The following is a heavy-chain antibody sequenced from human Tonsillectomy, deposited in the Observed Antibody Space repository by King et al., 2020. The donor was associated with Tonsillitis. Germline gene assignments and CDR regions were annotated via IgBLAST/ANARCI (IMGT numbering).Heavy chain of an antibody. Sequence: VQLVESGGGVVRPGGSLRLSCAASGFTFDDYAMSWVRQAPGKGLEWVSGIHWHGDSRGYADSVKGRFTISRDNAKNSLYLQMNSLRAEDTGLYYCARLRGALLGVVIGVFDIWGQGTMVTVSS. CDR1: GFTFDDYA. CDR3: ARLRGALLGVVIGVFDI. J-gene: IGHJ3*02. CDR2: IHWHGDSR. V-gene: IGHV3-20*04. D-gene: IGHD3-3*01.